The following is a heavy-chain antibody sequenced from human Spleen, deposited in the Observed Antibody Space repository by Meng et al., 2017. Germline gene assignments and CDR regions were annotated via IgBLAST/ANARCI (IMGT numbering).Heavy chain of an antibody. CDR1: GYTFTSYD. CDR2: MNPDSGNT. CDR3: ARGILTPFDY. Sequence: ASVKVSCKASGYTFTSYDINWVRQATGQGLEWMGWMNPDSGNTGYAQKFQGRVAITRNTSVSTAYMELSSLRSNDTAIYYCARGILTPFDYWGQGSLVTVSS. V-gene: IGHV1-8*03. J-gene: IGHJ4*02. D-gene: IGHD3-9*01.